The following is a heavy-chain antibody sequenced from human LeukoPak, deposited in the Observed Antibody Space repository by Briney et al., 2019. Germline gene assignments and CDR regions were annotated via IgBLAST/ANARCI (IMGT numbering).Heavy chain of an antibody. CDR3: ARIKYSGPVDH. V-gene: IGHV4-39*07. CDR1: GGSISSTSYY. J-gene: IGHJ4*02. CDR2: IFYSGRT. Sequence: SETLSLTCTVSGGSISSTSYYWGWIRQPPGKGLECIGSIFYSGRTYFNPSLKSRVTISVDTSKNQFSLKLSSVTAADTAVYYCARIKYSGPVDHWGQGTLVTVSS. D-gene: IGHD5-12*01.